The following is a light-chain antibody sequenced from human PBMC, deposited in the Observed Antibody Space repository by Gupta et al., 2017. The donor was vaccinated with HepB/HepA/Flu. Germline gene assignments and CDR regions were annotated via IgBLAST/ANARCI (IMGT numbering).Light chain of an antibody. CDR1: QSVSRN. Sequence: ERVMTHSPATLSVSPGERVTLSCRASQSVSRNLAWYQHEPGQAPRLLIYGASTRATGLPARFSGSGSGTEFTLTISSLQSEDFAIYYCQQYYSWPRSFAQGTKLEIK. V-gene: IGKV3-15*01. CDR2: GAS. CDR3: QQYYSWPRS. J-gene: IGKJ2*04.